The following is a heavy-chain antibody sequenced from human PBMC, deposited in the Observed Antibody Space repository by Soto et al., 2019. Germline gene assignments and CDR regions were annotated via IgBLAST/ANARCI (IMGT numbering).Heavy chain of an antibody. CDR1: GGSISSYY. CDR3: ARHDGFSSGWIFDY. D-gene: IGHD6-19*01. V-gene: IGHV4-59*08. CDR2: IYYSGST. J-gene: IGHJ4*01. Sequence: NPSETLSLTCTVSGGSISSYYWSWIRQPPGKGLEWIGYIYYSGSTNYNPSLKSRVTISVDTSKNQLSLKLRSVTAADTAVYYCARHDGFSSGWIFDYWGHGTLVTVSS.